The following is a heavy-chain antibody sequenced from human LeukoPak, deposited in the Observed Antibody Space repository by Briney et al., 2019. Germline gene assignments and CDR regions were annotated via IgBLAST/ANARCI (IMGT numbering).Heavy chain of an antibody. CDR1: GYTFTGYY. CDR2: INPNSGGT. Sequence: ASVKVSCKASGYTFTGYYMHCVRQAPGQALEWMGRINPNSGGTSYAQKFQRRVTMTRDQSISTAYMELSRLRSDDTAVYSCATAPVYCSGGSCYTYYFDYWGQGTLVTVSS. V-gene: IGHV1-2*06. D-gene: IGHD2-15*01. J-gene: IGHJ4*02. CDR3: ATAPVYCSGGSCYTYYFDY.